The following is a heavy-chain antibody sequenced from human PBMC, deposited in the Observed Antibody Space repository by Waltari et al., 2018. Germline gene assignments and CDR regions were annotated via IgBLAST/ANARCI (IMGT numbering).Heavy chain of an antibody. V-gene: IGHV1-3*01. J-gene: IGHJ4*02. Sequence: QVQLVQSGAEVKKPGAAVNVSCKASGYTFTSYAMHSVRQAPRQRIEWMGWINAGNGNTRCSQKYQGGVTIARDTSASTAYMELSSLRSEETAVYYCARGLRVNCSGGSCYRLRYWGQGTLVTVSS. D-gene: IGHD2-15*01. CDR2: INAGNGNT. CDR1: GYTFTSYA. CDR3: ARGLRVNCSGGSCYRLRY.